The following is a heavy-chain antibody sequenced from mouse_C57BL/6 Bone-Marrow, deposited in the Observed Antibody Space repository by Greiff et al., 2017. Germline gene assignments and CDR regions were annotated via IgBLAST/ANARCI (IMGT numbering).Heavy chain of an antibody. V-gene: IGHV6-6*01. CDR3: IRPVGRYFDV. CDR1: GFTFSDAW. J-gene: IGHJ1*03. CDR2: IRNKANNHAT. D-gene: IGHD4-1*01. Sequence: EVMLVESGGGLVQPGGSMKLSCAASGFTFSDAWMDWVRQSPETGLAWVAEIRNKANNHATYYAESVKGRFTISRDDSKSSVYLQMNSLRAEDTGIYYCIRPVGRYFDVWGTGTTVTVSS.